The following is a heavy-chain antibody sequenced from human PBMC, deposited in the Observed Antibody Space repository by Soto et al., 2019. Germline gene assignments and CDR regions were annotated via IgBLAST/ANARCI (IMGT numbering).Heavy chain of an antibody. Sequence: SETLSRTCTVCGDSISSHCWSWIGQPPGKGLEWIGFGSTKYNPSLKSRISISVDTSKNQFSLNLTSATAADTAVYYCARVSTSASGSYYTRDYWGQGTLVTVSS. CDR3: ARVSTSASGSYYTRDY. CDR2: GST. CDR1: GDSISSHC. V-gene: IGHV4-59*11. J-gene: IGHJ4*02. D-gene: IGHD3-10*01.